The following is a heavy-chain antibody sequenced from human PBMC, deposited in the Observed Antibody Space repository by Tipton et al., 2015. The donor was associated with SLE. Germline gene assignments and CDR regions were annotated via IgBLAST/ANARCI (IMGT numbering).Heavy chain of an antibody. CDR2: IRYDGSKK. CDR3: AKGGAVVGGERLDL. V-gene: IGHV3-30*02. CDR1: GFTFTTYG. D-gene: IGHD6-19*01. J-gene: IGHJ5*02. Sequence: QLVQSGGGVVQPGGSLRLSCVAPGFTFTTYGMHWVRLAPGKGLEWVAVIRYDGSKKYYGDSVKGRFTISRDNSKNTLYLQMSGLRAEDTAAYYCAKGGAVVGGERLDLWGQGTLVTVSS.